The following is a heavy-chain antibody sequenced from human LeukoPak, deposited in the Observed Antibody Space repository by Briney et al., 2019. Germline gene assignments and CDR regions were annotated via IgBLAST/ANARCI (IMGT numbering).Heavy chain of an antibody. CDR2: ISGSGGST. CDR1: GVTFSSYA. Sequence: PGGALRLSCAASGVTFSSYAMSRGRQAPGKGLEWVSSISGSGGSTYYADSVKGRFTISRDNSKNTLYLQMNSLRAEDTAVYYCAKDSRILLGSTFDYWGQGTLVTVSS. V-gene: IGHV3-23*01. J-gene: IGHJ4*02. D-gene: IGHD1-26*01. CDR3: AKDSRILLGSTFDY.